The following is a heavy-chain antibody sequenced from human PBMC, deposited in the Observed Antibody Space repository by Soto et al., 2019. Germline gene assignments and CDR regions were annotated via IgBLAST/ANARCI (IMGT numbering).Heavy chain of an antibody. D-gene: IGHD3-3*01. J-gene: IGHJ5*02. CDR3: AKNRGDFLSGYSNTYNWFDP. CDR2: ISYAGTNK. CDR1: GFTFSSYA. Sequence: PGGSLRLSCAASGFTFSSYAMHWVRQAPGKGLEWVAVISYAGTNKYYADSVKGRFTISRDNSKNTLYLQMNSLRAEDTAVYYCAKNRGDFLSGYSNTYNWFDPWGQGTLVTVSS. V-gene: IGHV3-30*18.